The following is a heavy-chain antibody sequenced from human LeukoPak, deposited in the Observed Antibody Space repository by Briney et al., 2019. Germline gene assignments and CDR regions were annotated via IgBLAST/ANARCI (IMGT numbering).Heavy chain of an antibody. J-gene: IGHJ4*02. D-gene: IGHD6-19*01. Sequence: GGSLRLSCAASGFTFSSYGMHWVRQAPGKGLEWVASIKEDGSEMYYVDSVKGRFTISRDNAKNSLYLQMNSLRAEDTAVYYCASFYSSGWEPLFDYWGQGTLVTVSS. V-gene: IGHV3-7*01. CDR1: GFTFSSYG. CDR3: ASFYSSGWEPLFDY. CDR2: IKEDGSEM.